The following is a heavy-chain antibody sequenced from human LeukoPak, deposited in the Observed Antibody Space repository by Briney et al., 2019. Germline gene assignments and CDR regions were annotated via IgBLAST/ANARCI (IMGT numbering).Heavy chain of an antibody. J-gene: IGHJ6*03. CDR3: ASGTYYYNYMAV. V-gene: IGHV1-2*02. CDR1: GYTFTGYY. Sequence: ASVKVSCKASGYTFTGYYMHWVRQAPGQGLEWMGWINPNSGDTNYAQKFQGRVTMTRDTSVSTAYMELSRLRSDDTAVYYCASGTYYYNYMAVWGKGTTVTVSS. CDR2: INPNSGDT. D-gene: IGHD1-1*01.